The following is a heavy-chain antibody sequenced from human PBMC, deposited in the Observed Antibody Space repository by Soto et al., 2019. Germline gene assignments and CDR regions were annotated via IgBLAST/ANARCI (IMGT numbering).Heavy chain of an antibody. J-gene: IGHJ4*02. CDR3: ARRWGTTFDY. Sequence: ETLSLTCAVYGGSFSGYYWSWIRQPPGKGLEWIGEINHSGSTNYNPSLKSRVTISVDTSKNQFSLKLSSVTAADTAVYYCARRWGTTFDYWGQGTLVTVSS. CDR1: GGSFSGYY. V-gene: IGHV4-34*01. D-gene: IGHD3-16*01. CDR2: INHSGST.